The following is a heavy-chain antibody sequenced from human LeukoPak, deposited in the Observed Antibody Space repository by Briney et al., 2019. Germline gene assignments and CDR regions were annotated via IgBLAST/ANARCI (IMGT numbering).Heavy chain of an antibody. Sequence: GRSLRLSCAASGFTFDDYAMHWVRQAPGKGLEWVSGISWNSGSIGYADSVKGRFTISRDNSKNTLYLQMNSLRAEDTAVYYCARDAANSGSYFGYYGMDVWGQGTTVTVSS. CDR3: ARDAANSGSYFGYYGMDV. J-gene: IGHJ6*02. CDR2: ISWNSGSI. CDR1: GFTFDDYA. D-gene: IGHD1-26*01. V-gene: IGHV3-9*01.